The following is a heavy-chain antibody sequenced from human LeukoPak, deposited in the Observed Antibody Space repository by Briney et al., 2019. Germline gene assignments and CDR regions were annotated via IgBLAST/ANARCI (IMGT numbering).Heavy chain of an antibody. CDR2: INHSGST. CDR1: GGSFSGYY. D-gene: IGHD1-7*01. Sequence: PSETLSLTCAVYGGSFSGYYWSWIRQPPGKGLEWIGEINHSGSTNYNPSLKSRVTISVDTSKNQFSLKLSSVTAADTAVYYCARPNHWNYRHYYHYMDVWGQGTTVTVFS. J-gene: IGHJ6*03. CDR3: ARPNHWNYRHYYHYMDV. V-gene: IGHV4-34*01.